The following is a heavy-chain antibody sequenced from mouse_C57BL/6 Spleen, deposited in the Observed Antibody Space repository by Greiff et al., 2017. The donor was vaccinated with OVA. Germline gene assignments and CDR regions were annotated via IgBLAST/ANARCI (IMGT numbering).Heavy chain of an antibody. CDR3: ARLYYDYGGFAY. V-gene: IGHV1-64*01. CDR1: GYTFTSYW. Sequence: VQLQQPGAELVKPGASVKLSCKASGYTFTSYWMHWVKQRPGQGLEWIGMIHPNSGSTNYNEKFKSKATLTVDKSSSTAYMQRSSLTSEDSAVYYCARLYYDYGGFAYWGQGTLVTVSA. CDR2: IHPNSGST. J-gene: IGHJ3*01. D-gene: IGHD2-4*01.